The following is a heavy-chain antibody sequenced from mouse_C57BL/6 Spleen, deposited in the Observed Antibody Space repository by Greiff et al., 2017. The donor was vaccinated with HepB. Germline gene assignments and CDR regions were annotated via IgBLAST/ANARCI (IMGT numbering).Heavy chain of an antibody. Sequence: EVQLVESGGDLVKPGGSLKLSCAASGFTFSSYGMSWVRQTPDKRLEWVATISSGGSYTYYPDSVKGRFTISRDNAKNTLYLQMSSLKSEDTAMYYCARQGTTVVARYFDVWGTGTTVTVSS. D-gene: IGHD1-1*01. CDR3: ARQGTTVVARYFDV. CDR2: ISSGGSYT. J-gene: IGHJ1*03. V-gene: IGHV5-6*01. CDR1: GFTFSSYG.